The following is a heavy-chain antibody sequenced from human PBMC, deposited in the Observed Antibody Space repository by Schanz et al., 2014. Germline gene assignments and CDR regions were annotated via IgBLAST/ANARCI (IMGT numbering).Heavy chain of an antibody. D-gene: IGHD5-12*01. CDR1: GYTFTTYY. CDR2: INPTGGST. V-gene: IGHV1-46*01. J-gene: IGHJ4*02. CDR3: ARDFSAYVGNYFDY. Sequence: QLQLVQSGAEVKKPGSSVKVSCKLSGYTFTTYYLHWVRQAPGQGLEWMGIINPTGGSTTYAEKFLGRVTMTTDTSTSTSYMELTSLRFDDTAVYYCARDFSAYVGNYFDYWGQGTLVTVSS.